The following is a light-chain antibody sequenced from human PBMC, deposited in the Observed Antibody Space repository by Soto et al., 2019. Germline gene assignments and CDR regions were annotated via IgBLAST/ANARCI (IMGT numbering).Light chain of an antibody. CDR1: QGISSY. CDR3: QQANSFPWT. V-gene: IGKV1-8*01. Sequence: AIRMTQSPSSFSASTGDRVTITCRASQGISSYLAWYQQKPGKAPKLLIYAASTLQSGVPSRFSGSGSGTDFTLTISGLQPEDLATYYCQQANSFPWTFGQGTKVDIK. J-gene: IGKJ1*01. CDR2: AAS.